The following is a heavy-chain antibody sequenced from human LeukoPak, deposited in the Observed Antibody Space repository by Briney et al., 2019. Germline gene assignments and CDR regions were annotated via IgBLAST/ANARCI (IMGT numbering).Heavy chain of an antibody. CDR2: IVHTGSA. Sequence: KPSETLSLTCGVFGGSFSYYHWTWIRQPPGKALEWIGEIVHTGSATYNPSLTRRVTISADTSKQQFSPKMTSVTAADTAFYYCARGTDRLTSASYWLWGKGPLVTVS. D-gene: IGHD6-19*01. CDR1: GGSFSYYH. CDR3: ARGTDRLTSASYWL. J-gene: IGHJ4*02. V-gene: IGHV4-34*01.